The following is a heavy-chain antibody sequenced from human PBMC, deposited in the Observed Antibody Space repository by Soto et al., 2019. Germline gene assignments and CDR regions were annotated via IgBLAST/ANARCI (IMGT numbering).Heavy chain of an antibody. J-gene: IGHJ6*02. CDR3: ASLLGYDSSGYSVAGMDV. CDR2: INPNSGGT. Sequence: ASVKVSCKASGYTFTGYYMHWVRQAPGQGLEWMGWINPNSGGTNYAQKFQGRVTMTRDTSISTAYMELSRLRSDDTAVYYCASLLGYDSSGYSVAGMDVWGQGTTVTVSS. D-gene: IGHD3-22*01. V-gene: IGHV1-2*02. CDR1: GYTFTGYY.